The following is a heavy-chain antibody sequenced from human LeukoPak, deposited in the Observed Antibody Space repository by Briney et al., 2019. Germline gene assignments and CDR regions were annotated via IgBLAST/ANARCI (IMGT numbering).Heavy chain of an antibody. CDR3: ARDYCTDDSCYPTYYS. J-gene: IGHJ4*02. CDR2: IYHSGST. D-gene: IGHD2-8*01. Sequence: KPSETLSLTCAVSGGSISSSKWWSWVRQPPGKGLEWIGNIYHSGSTNYNPSLKSRVSISLDKPKNQFSLNLRSVTAADTAVYYCARDYCTDDSCYPTYYSWGQGTLVTVSS. V-gene: IGHV4-4*02. CDR1: GGSISSSKW.